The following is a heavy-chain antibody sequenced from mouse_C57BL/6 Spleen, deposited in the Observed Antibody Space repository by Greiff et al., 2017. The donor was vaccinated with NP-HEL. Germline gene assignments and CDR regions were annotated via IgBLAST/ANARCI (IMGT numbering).Heavy chain of an antibody. Sequence: EVQRVESGPGLVKPSQSLSLTCSVTGYSITSGYYWNWIRQFPGNKLEWMGYISYDGSNNYNPSLKNRISITRDTSKNQFFLKLNSVTTEDTATYYCAREEGNYDYAMDYWGQGTSVTVSS. V-gene: IGHV3-6*01. CDR3: AREEGNYDYAMDY. CDR2: ISYDGSN. D-gene: IGHD2-1*01. J-gene: IGHJ4*01. CDR1: GYSITSGYY.